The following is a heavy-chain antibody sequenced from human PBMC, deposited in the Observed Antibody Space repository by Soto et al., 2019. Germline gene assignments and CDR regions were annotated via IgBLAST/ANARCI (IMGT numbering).Heavy chain of an antibody. J-gene: IGHJ5*01. CDR2: VNHSGEA. Sequence: PSETLSLTCGVYGGSFRNYYWIWVRQPPGKGLEWIGEVNHSGEATYNPSLQSRVTISLDTTNNHFSLKMTSVTAADTAIYFCVRAERFPRSWLDSWGQATQVTVSS. CDR1: GGSFRNYY. V-gene: IGHV4-34*01. CDR3: VRAERFPRSWLDS.